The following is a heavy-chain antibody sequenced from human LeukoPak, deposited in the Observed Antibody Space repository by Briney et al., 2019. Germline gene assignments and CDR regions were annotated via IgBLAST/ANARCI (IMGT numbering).Heavy chain of an antibody. J-gene: IGHJ3*02. CDR2: IVPIFGTA. Sequence: ASVKVSCKASGGTFSSYAISWVRQAPGQGLEWMGGIVPIFGTANYAQKFQGRVTITADKSMSTAYMELSSLTSEDTAVYYCARRYCTNGVCYDDRGAFDIWGQGTLVTVSS. CDR1: GGTFSSYA. D-gene: IGHD2-8*01. CDR3: ARRYCTNGVCYDDRGAFDI. V-gene: IGHV1-69*06.